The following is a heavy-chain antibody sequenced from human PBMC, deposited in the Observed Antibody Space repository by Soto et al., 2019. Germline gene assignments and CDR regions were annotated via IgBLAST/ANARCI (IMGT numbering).Heavy chain of an antibody. J-gene: IGHJ4*02. CDR3: ARLVGAYQHYIDY. D-gene: IGHD1-26*01. V-gene: IGHV3-21*01. Sequence: GESLKISCAASGFTFSSNSMIWVRQAPGKGLEWVSYIDSTSMHIYYADSVKGRFTITRDNAKKSVYLQMTSLRAEDTAVYYCARLVGAYQHYIDYWGQGTLVTVSS. CDR1: GFTFSSNS. CDR2: IDSTSMHI.